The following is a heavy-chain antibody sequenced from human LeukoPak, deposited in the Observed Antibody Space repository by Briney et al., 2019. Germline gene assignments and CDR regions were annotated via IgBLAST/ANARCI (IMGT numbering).Heavy chain of an antibody. CDR1: GFTFSNYG. V-gene: IGHV3-23*01. D-gene: IGHD3-3*01. Sequence: PGGSMRLSCAASGFTFSNYGMSWVRQAPGKGLEWVSSISGSGDNTYYVDSVKGRFTLSRDNSKSTLYLQMNSLRAEDTAVYYCSPFWSGYYYYWGQGTLVSDPS. J-gene: IGHJ4*02. CDR2: ISGSGDNT. CDR3: SPFWSGYYYY.